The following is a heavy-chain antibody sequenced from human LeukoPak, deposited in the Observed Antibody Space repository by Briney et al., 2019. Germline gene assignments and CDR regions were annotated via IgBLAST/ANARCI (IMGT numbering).Heavy chain of an antibody. Sequence: GASVKVSCKASGYTFTSYAMNWVRQALGQGLEWMGWINTNTGNPTYAQGFTGRFVFSLDTSVSTAYLQISSLKAEDTAVYYCARYSSGWSYYYYGMDVWGQGTTVTVSS. J-gene: IGHJ6*02. V-gene: IGHV7-4-1*02. CDR2: INTNTGNP. CDR1: GYTFTSYA. CDR3: ARYSSGWSYYYYGMDV. D-gene: IGHD6-13*01.